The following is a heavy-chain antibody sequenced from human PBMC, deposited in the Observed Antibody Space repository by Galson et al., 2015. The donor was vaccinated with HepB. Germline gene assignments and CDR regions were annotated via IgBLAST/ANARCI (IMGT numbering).Heavy chain of an antibody. V-gene: IGHV1-69*13. Sequence: SVKVSCKASGGTFSSYAISWVRQAPGQGLEWMGGIIPIFGTANYAQKFQGRVTITADESTSTAYMELSSLRSEDTAVYYCATAVNYYDSSVGKFNYYGLDVWGQGTTVTVSS. CDR1: GGTFSSYA. J-gene: IGHJ6*02. CDR2: IIPIFGTA. CDR3: ATAVNYYDSSVGKFNYYGLDV. D-gene: IGHD3-22*01.